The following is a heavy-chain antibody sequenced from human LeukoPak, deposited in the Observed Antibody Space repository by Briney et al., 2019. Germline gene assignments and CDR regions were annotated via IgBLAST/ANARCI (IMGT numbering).Heavy chain of an antibody. CDR2: INTDGSST. J-gene: IGHJ5*02. CDR1: GFTSRSYW. Sequence: GGSLRLSCAASGFTSRSYWMHWVRQAPGKGLVWVSRINTDGSSTSYADSVKGRSTISRDNAKNTLYLQMNSLRAEDTAVYYCARALLWFDPWGQGTLVTVSS. CDR3: ARALLWFDP. V-gene: IGHV3-74*01.